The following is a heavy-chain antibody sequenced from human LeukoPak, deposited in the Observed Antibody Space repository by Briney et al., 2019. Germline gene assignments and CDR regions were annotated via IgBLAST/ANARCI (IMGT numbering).Heavy chain of an antibody. J-gene: IGHJ4*02. V-gene: IGHV3-21*01. CDR1: GFMFSGYS. CDR3: ARGPNYDFWSGYYVAYFDY. D-gene: IGHD3-3*01. CDR2: ISSSSSYI. Sequence: PGGSLRLSCAASGFMFSGYSMNWVRQAPGKGLEWVSSISSSSSYIYYADSVKGRFTISRDNAKDSLYLQMNSLRAEDTAVYYCARGPNYDFWSGYYVAYFDYWGQGTLVTVSS.